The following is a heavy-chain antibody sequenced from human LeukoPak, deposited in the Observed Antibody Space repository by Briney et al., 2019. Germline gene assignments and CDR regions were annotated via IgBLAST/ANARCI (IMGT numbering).Heavy chain of an antibody. D-gene: IGHD2-15*01. CDR1: GFTFSSYG. J-gene: IGHJ4*02. CDR3: ARRAAYCSGGSCED. Sequence: GGSLRLSCAAPGFTFSSYGMHWVRQAPGKGLEWVAFIRYDGSNKYYADSVKGRFTISRDNSKNTLYLQMNSLRAEDTAVYYCARRAAYCSGGSCEDWGQGTLVTVSS. V-gene: IGHV3-30*02. CDR2: IRYDGSNK.